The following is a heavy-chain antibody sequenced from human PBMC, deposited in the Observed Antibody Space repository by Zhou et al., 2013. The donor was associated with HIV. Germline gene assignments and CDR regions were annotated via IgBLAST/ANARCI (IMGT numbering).Heavy chain of an antibody. CDR1: GYTFTNYD. Sequence: QVQLVQSGAEVRRPGASVKVSCRASGYTFTNYDINWVRQATGQGLQWMGWLNSHNGETGYAQEFQGRVTLTRDTSKNTAYMELRSLKSEDTAVYYCVREDRSLYDESSNWFDPGAREPWSLSRQ. D-gene: IGHD6-13*01. V-gene: IGHV1-8*01. CDR3: VREDRSLYDESSNWFDP. J-gene: IGHJ5*02. CDR2: LNSHNGET.